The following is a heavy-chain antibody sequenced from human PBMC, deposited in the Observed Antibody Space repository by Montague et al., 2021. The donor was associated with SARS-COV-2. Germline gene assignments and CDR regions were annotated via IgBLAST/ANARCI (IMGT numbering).Heavy chain of an antibody. J-gene: IGHJ2*01. V-gene: IGHV3-23*01. CDR2: IFGSGAGT. D-gene: IGHD2-8*01. CDR1: GFPFNTYT. CDR3: AKNGGSGSLVYWYFDL. Sequence: SLRLSCAASGFPFNTYTMTWVRQAPGKGLEWVSSIFGSGAGTYYADSVQGRFTISRDNSKNTLYLQPHGLRAEDTAVYYCAKNGGSGSLVYWYFDLWGRGTPVAVSS.